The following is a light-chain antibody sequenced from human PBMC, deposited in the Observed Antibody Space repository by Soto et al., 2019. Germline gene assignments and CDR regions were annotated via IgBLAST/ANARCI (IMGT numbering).Light chain of an antibody. CDR1: SSNIGAGYD. V-gene: IGLV1-40*01. Sequence: QSVLTQAPSVSGAPGQRVTLSCTGSSSNIGAGYDVHWYQQLPGTAPKLLIYGNRYRPSGVPDRFSGSKSGTSASLAITGLQAEDEADYYCQSYDSSLSGYVFGTGTEVTVL. J-gene: IGLJ1*01. CDR3: QSYDSSLSGYV. CDR2: GNR.